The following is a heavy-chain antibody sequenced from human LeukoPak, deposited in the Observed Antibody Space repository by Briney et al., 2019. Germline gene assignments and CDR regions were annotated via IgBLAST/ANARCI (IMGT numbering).Heavy chain of an antibody. CDR2: IYYSGST. CDR1: GGSISSYY. Sequence: PSETLSLTCTVSGGSISSYYWSWIRQPPGKGLEWIGYIYYSGSTNYNPSLKSRVTISVDTSKNQLSLKLSSVTAADTAVYYCARATYYDFWSGTNWFDPWGQGTLVTVSS. V-gene: IGHV4-59*01. D-gene: IGHD3-3*01. CDR3: ARATYYDFWSGTNWFDP. J-gene: IGHJ5*02.